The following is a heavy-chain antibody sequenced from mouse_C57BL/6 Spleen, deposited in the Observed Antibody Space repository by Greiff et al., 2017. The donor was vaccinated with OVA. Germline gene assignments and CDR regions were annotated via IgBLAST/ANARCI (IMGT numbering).Heavy chain of an antibody. CDR2: IDPSDSYT. D-gene: IGHD4-1*01. V-gene: IGHV1-59*01. CDR3: ARNWDYFDY. Sequence: VQLQQPGAELVRPGTSVKLSCKASGYTFTSYWMHWVKQRPGQGLEWIGVIDPSDSYTNYNHKFKGKATLTVDTSSSTAYMQLSSLTSEDSAVYYCARNWDYFDYWGQGTTLTVSS. CDR1: GYTFTSYW. J-gene: IGHJ2*01.